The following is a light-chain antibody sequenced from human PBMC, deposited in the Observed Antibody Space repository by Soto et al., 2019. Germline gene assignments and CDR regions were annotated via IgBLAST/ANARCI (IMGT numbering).Light chain of an antibody. J-gene: IGLJ1*01. CDR1: SSDVGGYNY. CDR3: SSYTSSSTYV. Sequence: QSALTQPASVSGSPGQSITISCTGTSSDVGGYNYVSWYQQHPGKAPKLMIYEVSNRPSGVSNRFSGSKSCNTASLTISGLHAEDEADYYCSSYTSSSTYVFGTGTKVTVL. CDR2: EVS. V-gene: IGLV2-14*01.